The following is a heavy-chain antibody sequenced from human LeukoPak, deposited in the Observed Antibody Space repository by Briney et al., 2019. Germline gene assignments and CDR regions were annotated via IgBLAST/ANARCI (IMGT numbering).Heavy chain of an antibody. J-gene: IGHJ4*02. CDR1: GGTFSSYA. Sequence: SVKVSCKASGGTFSSYAISWVRQAPGQGLEWVGRIIPIFGTPNYAQKFQGRVTITTDESTSTAYMELSSLRSEDTAVYYCARGGITNGRYLTNYYDYWGQGTLVTVSS. D-gene: IGHD1-1*01. V-gene: IGHV1-69*05. CDR2: IIPIFGTP. CDR3: ARGGITNGRYLTNYYDY.